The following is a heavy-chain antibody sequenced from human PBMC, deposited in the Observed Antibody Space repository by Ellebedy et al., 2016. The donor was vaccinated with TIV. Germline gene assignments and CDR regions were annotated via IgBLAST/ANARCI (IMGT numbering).Heavy chain of an antibody. CDR2: IIPIFRTP. V-gene: IGHV1-69*13. CDR3: ARDTYGLGSYAN. CDR1: RVTFNNYA. Sequence: AASVQVSCKVSRVTFNNYALIWVRQAPGQGLEWMGGIIPIFRTPNYAQRFQGRVTITADEYTSTVYMELSSLRSEDTAVYYCARDTYGLGSYANWGQGTLVTVSS. J-gene: IGHJ4*02. D-gene: IGHD3-10*01.